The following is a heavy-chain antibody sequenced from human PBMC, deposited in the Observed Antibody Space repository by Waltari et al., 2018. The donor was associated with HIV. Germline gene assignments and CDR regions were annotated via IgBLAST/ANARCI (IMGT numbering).Heavy chain of an antibody. Sequence: QVQLQESGPGLVKPSETLSLSCLVSPASVTNNYYYWAWIRQSPGTGLEWIGSLYYRGIPFYNPSLRSRVAMSLDTSRNQFSLNLTSVTVADTAFYYCARSPFTNVASTRKLGWLDPWGQGKLVTVSS. CDR1: PASVTNNYYY. V-gene: IGHV4-39*01. CDR3: ARSPFTNVASTRKLGWLDP. J-gene: IGHJ5*02. D-gene: IGHD3-16*01. CDR2: LYYRGIP.